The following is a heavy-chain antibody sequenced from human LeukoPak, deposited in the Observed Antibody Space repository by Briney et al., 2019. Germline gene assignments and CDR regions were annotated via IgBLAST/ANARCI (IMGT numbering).Heavy chain of an antibody. Sequence: ASVKVSCKASGYTFTNNYLHWARQAPRQGLEWMGMIYPRDGSTSYAQNFQGRVTVTRDTSTTTVHMELRGLRSEDTAVYYCARDQEGFDYWGQGTVVTVSS. CDR1: GYTFTNNY. CDR3: ARDQEGFDY. CDR2: IYPRDGST. J-gene: IGHJ4*02. V-gene: IGHV1-46*01.